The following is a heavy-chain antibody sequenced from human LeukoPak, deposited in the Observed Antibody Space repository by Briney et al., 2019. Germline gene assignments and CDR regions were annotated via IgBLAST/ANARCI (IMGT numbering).Heavy chain of an antibody. V-gene: IGHV3-7*01. CDR2: IKQDGSEK. J-gene: IGHJ4*02. Sequence: GGSLRLSCAASGFTFSSQCMSWVRQAPGKGLEWVANIKQDGSEKYYVDSVKGRYTISRDNAKNSVYLQMNSLRAEDTAVYYCARAAYWGQGTLVTVSS. CDR1: GFTFSSQC. CDR3: ARAAY.